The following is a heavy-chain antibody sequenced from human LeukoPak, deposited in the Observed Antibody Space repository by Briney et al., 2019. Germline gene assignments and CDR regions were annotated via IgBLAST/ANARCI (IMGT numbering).Heavy chain of an antibody. Sequence: RWASVKVSCTASGYTFTSYYMHWVRQAPGQGLEWMGIINPSGGSTSYAQKFQGRVTMTRDTSTSTVYMELSSLRSEDTAVYYCAREMATTDYYYGMDVWGQGTTVTVSS. CDR2: INPSGGST. D-gene: IGHD5-24*01. J-gene: IGHJ6*02. CDR3: AREMATTDYYYGMDV. V-gene: IGHV1-46*01. CDR1: GYTFTSYY.